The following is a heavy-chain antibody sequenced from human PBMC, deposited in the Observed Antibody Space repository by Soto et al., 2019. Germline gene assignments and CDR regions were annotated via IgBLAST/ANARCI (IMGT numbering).Heavy chain of an antibody. D-gene: IGHD3-3*01. J-gene: IGHJ4*02. CDR1: GFTFSSYA. Sequence: PGGSLRLSCAASGFTFSSYAMSWVRQAPGKGLEWVSAISGSGGSTYYADSVKGRFTISRDNSKNTLYLQMNSLRAEDTAVYYCAGYYDFWSGYLDYWGQGTLVTVSS. CDR3: AGYYDFWSGYLDY. V-gene: IGHV3-23*01. CDR2: ISGSGGST.